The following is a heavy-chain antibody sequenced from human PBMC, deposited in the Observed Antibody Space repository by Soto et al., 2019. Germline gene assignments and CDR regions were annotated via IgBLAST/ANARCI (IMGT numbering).Heavy chain of an antibody. CDR2: ISPNNGYR. Sequence: QVQLVQSGAEVKKPGASVKVSCKASGYAFTSYGITWVRQAPGQGLEWMGWISPNNGYRNYAQNFQGRVTMTTDPPPSTAYMELGSLTSDDTAVYYCARGGRYYPDYWGQGALVTVSS. CDR1: GYAFTSYG. J-gene: IGHJ4*02. V-gene: IGHV1-18*04. D-gene: IGHD3-16*01. CDR3: ARGGRYYPDY.